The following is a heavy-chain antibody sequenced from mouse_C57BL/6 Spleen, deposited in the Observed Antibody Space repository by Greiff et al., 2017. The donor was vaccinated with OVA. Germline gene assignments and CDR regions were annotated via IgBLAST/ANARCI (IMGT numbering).Heavy chain of an antibody. CDR1: GYTFTSYW. J-gene: IGHJ2*01. CDR2: IDPSDSYT. Sequence: QVQLQQPGAELVMPGASVKLSCKASGYTFTSYWMLWVKQRPGQGLEWIGEIDPSDSYTNYNQKFKGKSTLTVDKSSSTAYMQLSSLTSEDSAVYYCARRMATGFDYWGQGTTLTVAS. D-gene: IGHD2-3*01. CDR3: ARRMATGFDY. V-gene: IGHV1-69*01.